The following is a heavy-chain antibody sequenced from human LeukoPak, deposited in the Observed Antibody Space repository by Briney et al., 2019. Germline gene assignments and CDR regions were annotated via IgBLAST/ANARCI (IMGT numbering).Heavy chain of an antibody. V-gene: IGHV3-30*04. CDR3: AKDVGGSYAAYSDD. J-gene: IGHJ4*02. CDR2: ISYDGSNK. Sequence: GGSLRLSCAASGFTFNSYAMHWVRQAPGKGLEWVAVISYDGSNKYYADSVKGRFTISRDNSKNTLYLQKNSLRAEDTAVYYCAKDVGGSYAAYSDDWGQGTLVGVYS. CDR1: GFTFNSYA. D-gene: IGHD2-15*01.